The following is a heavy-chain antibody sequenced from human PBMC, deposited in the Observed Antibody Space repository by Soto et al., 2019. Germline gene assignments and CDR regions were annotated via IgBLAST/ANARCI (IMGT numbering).Heavy chain of an antibody. CDR1: GFTVSSNY. V-gene: IGHV3-53*01. CDR3: ARSRIAAGGFDY. Sequence: GGSLRLSCAASGFTVSSNYMSWVRQAPGKGLEWVSVIYSGGSTYYADSVKGRFTISRDNSKNTLYLQMNSLRAEDTAVYYCARSRIAAGGFDYWAREPWSPSPQ. CDR2: IYSGGST. J-gene: IGHJ4*02. D-gene: IGHD6-13*01.